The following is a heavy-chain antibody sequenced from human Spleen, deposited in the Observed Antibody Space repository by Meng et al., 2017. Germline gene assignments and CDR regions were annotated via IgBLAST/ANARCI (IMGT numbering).Heavy chain of an antibody. CDR2: INHSGST. V-gene: IGHV4-34*01. CDR1: GGSFSDST. Sequence: QVQLQQGGGGELKPSETLSLTCVGAGGSFSDSTWTWIRQPPGKGLEWIGEINHSGSTNYNPSLESRATISVDTSQNNLSLKLSSVTAADSAVYYCARGPTTMAHDFDYWGQGTLVTVSS. J-gene: IGHJ4*02. CDR3: ARGPTTMAHDFDY. D-gene: IGHD4-11*01.